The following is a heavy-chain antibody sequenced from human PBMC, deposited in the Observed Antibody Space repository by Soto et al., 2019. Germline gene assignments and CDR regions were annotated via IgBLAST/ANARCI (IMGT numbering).Heavy chain of an antibody. D-gene: IGHD2-21*01. V-gene: IGHV3-30*18. Sequence: QVQLVESGGGVVQPGRSLRLSCAASGFTFSSYGMHWVRQAPGKGLEWVAVISYDGSNKYYADSVKGRFTISRDNSKNTLYLQMNSLRAEDTAVYYCAKAGGDTWFAPWGQGTLVTVSS. CDR2: ISYDGSNK. CDR3: AKAGGDTWFAP. J-gene: IGHJ5*02. CDR1: GFTFSSYG.